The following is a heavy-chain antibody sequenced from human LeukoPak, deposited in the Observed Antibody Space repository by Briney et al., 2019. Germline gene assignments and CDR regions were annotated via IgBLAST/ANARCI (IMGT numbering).Heavy chain of an antibody. J-gene: IGHJ4*02. V-gene: IGHV1-2*02. CDR3: ARLATTLTPFDY. CDR2: INPNSGGS. Sequence: ASVKVSCKASGYSFTGYYIHWLRQAPGQGLEWMGWINPNSGGSNYAQKFQGRVTMTRDTSISTAYMELSRLSSDDTAVYYCARLATTLTPFDYWGQGTLVTVSS. CDR1: GYSFTGYY. D-gene: IGHD4-17*01.